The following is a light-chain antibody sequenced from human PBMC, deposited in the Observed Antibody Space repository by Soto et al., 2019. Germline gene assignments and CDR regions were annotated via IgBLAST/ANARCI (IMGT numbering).Light chain of an antibody. CDR3: QQIYAGPVT. Sequence: DIQMTQSPSSLSASVGDRVTITCRASHSISSCLNWYQQKPGKAPKLLIYGASNLQSGVPSRFSGSESGTGFILTISSLQPEYFTTYYCQQIYAGPVTFGQGTKVEIK. J-gene: IGKJ1*01. CDR2: GAS. CDR1: HSISSC. V-gene: IGKV1-39*01.